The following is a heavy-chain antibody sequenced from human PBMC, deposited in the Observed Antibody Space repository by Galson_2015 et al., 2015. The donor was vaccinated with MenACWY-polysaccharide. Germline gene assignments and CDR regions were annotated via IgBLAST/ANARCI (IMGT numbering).Heavy chain of an antibody. V-gene: IGHV4-39*01. J-gene: IGHJ6*02. Sequence: SETLSLTCTVSGGSISSSNYYWGWIRQSPEKGLEWIGTTSYSGSTYYNPSLKSRVTISVDTSKNQFSLKLSSVTAADTAVYYCASRLAQVGIAGYGYGMDVWGQGTTVTVSS. CDR3: ASRLAQVGIAGYGYGMDV. CDR1: GGSISSSNYY. D-gene: IGHD2-15*01. CDR2: TSYSGST.